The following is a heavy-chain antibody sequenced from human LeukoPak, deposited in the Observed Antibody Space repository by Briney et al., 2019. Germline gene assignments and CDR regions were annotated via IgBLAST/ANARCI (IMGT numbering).Heavy chain of an antibody. V-gene: IGHV3-66*02. CDR2: IYSAGRT. J-gene: IGHJ3*02. D-gene: IGHD5-12*01. CDR3: ARDSGYTGSDAFDI. CDR1: GFTVSSNY. Sequence: PGGSLRLSCAASGFTVSSNYMSWVRQAPGKGLEWVSVIYSAGRTYYADSVKGRFTISRDNSKNTLYLQMDSLRTEDTAAYYCARDSGYTGSDAFDIWGQGTMVTVSS.